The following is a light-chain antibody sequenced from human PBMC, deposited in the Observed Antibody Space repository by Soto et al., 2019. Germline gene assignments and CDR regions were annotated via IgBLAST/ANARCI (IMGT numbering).Light chain of an antibody. CDR1: QSISSN. CDR2: GAS. V-gene: IGKV3-15*01. Sequence: EIVMTQSPATLSVSPGERATLSCRASQSISSNLAWYQEKPGQTPRLLIYGASTRAAGFPASFSGSGSGTEFTLAISSLQSEDFAVYYCQQYNNWPLTFGGGTKVELK. J-gene: IGKJ4*01. CDR3: QQYNNWPLT.